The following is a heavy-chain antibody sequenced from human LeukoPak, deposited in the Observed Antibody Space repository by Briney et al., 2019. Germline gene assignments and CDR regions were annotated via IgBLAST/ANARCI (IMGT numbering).Heavy chain of an antibody. V-gene: IGHV3-33*01. CDR3: AREGEVTAAFFDF. CDR2: IWYDGSNK. Sequence: HSGGSLRLSCAASGFTFSSYGMPWVRQAPGKGLEWVAVIWYDGSNKYYADSVKGRFTISRDNSKNTLYLQMNSLRAEDTAVYYCAREGEVTAAFFDFWGQEPWLPSPQ. D-gene: IGHD3-16*01. CDR1: GFTFSSYG. J-gene: IGHJ4*01.